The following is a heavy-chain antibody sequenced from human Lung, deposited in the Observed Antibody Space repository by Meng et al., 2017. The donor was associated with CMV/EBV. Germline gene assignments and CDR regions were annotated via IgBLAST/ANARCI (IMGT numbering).Heavy chain of an antibody. D-gene: IGHD1/OR15-1a*01. CDR1: GGSINSGDYY. CDR2: TYYSGAT. V-gene: IGHV4-30-4*08. J-gene: IGHJ4*02. CDR3: VRDNGVNGTTDY. Sequence: SETLSLTCTASGGSINSGDYYWIWIRQPPGKGLECMGYTYYSGATYSSPSLRGRLTISIDTSRNQFSLKLYSVTAADTAVYYCVRDNGVNGTTDYWGQGTLVTVSS.